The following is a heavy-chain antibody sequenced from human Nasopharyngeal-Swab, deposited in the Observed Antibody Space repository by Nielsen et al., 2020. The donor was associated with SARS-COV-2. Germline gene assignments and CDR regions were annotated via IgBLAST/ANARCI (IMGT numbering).Heavy chain of an antibody. CDR1: GFSLNRYA. J-gene: IGHJ4*02. CDR2: INAPGGT. V-gene: IGHV3-23*01. CDR3: AKDYPELLGSSSIFDY. D-gene: IGHD3-16*01. Sequence: GESLKISCAASGFSLNRYAMSWVRQAAGKGLEWVSGINAPGGTYYGDSVKGRFTISKDNSQNTLYLQMNSLRADDTAIYYCAKDYPELLGSSSIFDYWGQGILVTVSS.